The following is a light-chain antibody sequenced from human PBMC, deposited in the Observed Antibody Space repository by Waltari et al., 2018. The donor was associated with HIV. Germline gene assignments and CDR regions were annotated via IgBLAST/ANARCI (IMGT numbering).Light chain of an antibody. Sequence: SYVLTQPPSLSMAPGKTARITCGGSNIGSKSVHWYQQKPGQAPVLVIYDDSDRPSGIPERFSGSNSGNTATLTISRVEAGDEADYYCQVWDSGIVVFGGGTKVTVL. V-gene: IGLV3-21*04. CDR1: NIGSKS. CDR3: QVWDSGIVV. CDR2: DDS. J-gene: IGLJ2*01.